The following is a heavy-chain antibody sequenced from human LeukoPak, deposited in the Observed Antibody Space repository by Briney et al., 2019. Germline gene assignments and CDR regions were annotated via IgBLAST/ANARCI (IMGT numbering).Heavy chain of an antibody. CDR2: IKQDGSEI. CDR3: AKDIRPLGDYYDSAPSA. Sequence: PGGSLRLSCAASGFTFSSYWMSWVRQAPGKGLEWVANIKQDGSEIYYADSVKGRFTISRDNSKNTLYLQMNSLRAEDTAVYYCAKDIRPLGDYYDSAPSAWGQGTLVTVSS. V-gene: IGHV3-7*01. CDR1: GFTFSSYW. J-gene: IGHJ5*02. D-gene: IGHD3-22*01.